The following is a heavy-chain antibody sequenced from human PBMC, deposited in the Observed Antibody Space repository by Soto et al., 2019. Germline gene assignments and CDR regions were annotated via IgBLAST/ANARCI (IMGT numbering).Heavy chain of an antibody. V-gene: IGHV4-61*01. CDR1: GDSVSSSSYNYY. CDR2: VYYTGGT. Sequence: QVQLQESGPGLVKPSETLSLTCTVSGDSVSSSSYNYYWNWIRQPPGKGLEWIGYVYYTGGTSYNPSLESRVTISVDTSKNQFSLKLSSVTAADTAVYYCARDYFGRGDHNFDKWGQGTLVTVSS. J-gene: IGHJ4*02. D-gene: IGHD4-17*01. CDR3: ARDYFGRGDHNFDK.